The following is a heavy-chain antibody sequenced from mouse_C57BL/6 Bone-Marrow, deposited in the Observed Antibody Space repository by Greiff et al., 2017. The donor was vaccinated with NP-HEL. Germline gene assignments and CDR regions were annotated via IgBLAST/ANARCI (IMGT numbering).Heavy chain of an antibody. CDR3: ARGYYGSSYLSWFAY. CDR1: GYTFTSYG. D-gene: IGHD1-1*01. V-gene: IGHV1-81*01. Sequence: QVQLQQSGAELARPGASVKLSCKASGYTFTSYGISWVKQRTGQGLEWIGEIYPRSGNNYYNEKFKGKATLTADKSSSTAYMELRSLTSEDSAVYFCARGYYGSSYLSWFAYWGQGTLVTVSA. CDR2: IYPRSGNN. J-gene: IGHJ3*01.